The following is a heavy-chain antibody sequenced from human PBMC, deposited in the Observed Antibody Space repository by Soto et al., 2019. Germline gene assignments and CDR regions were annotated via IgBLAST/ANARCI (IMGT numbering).Heavy chain of an antibody. CDR1: GGSISSGNW. J-gene: IGHJ6*02. V-gene: IGHV4-39*01. CDR3: ARLNGYCISTNCHSYYGMDV. Sequence: SETLSLTCAVSGGSISSGNWWSWVRQSPGKGLEWIGTIYSSENTYYNPSLLSRVTISVDTSKNEFSLRLSYVTAADTAVYYWARLNGYCISTNCHSYYGMDVWGQGTTVTVSS. CDR2: IYSSENT. D-gene: IGHD2-2*03.